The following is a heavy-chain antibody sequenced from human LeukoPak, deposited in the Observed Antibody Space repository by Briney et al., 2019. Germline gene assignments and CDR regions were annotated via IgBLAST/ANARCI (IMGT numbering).Heavy chain of an antibody. CDR3: AKDSGYSSSWYAD. Sequence: PGGSLRLSCAASGFTFSSYWMSWVRQAPGKGLEWVANIKQDGSEKYYVDSVKGRFTISRDNAKNSLYLQMNSLRAEDTALYYCAKDSGYSSSWYADWGQGTLVTVSS. CDR1: GFTFSSYW. CDR2: IKQDGSEK. J-gene: IGHJ4*02. V-gene: IGHV3-7*03. D-gene: IGHD6-13*01.